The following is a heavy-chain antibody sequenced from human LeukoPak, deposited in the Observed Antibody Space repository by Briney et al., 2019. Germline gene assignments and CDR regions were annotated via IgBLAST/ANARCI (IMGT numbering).Heavy chain of an antibody. D-gene: IGHD2-2*01. J-gene: IGHJ5*02. CDR2: IYYSGST. CDR1: GGSISSYY. CDR3: ARVGICSSTSCYVNWFDP. V-gene: IGHV4-59*01. Sequence: SETLSLTCTVSGGSISSYYWSWIRQPPGKGLEWIGYIYYSGSTNYNPSLKSRVTISVDTSKNQFSLKLSSVTAADTAVYYCARVGICSSTSCYVNWFDPWGQGTLVTVSS.